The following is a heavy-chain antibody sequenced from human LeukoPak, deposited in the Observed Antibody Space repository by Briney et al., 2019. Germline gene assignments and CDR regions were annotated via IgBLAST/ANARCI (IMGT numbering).Heavy chain of an antibody. Sequence: SETLSLTCAVSGGSISSGGYSWSWIRQPPGKGLEWIGYIYHSGSTYYNPSLKSRVTISLDRSKNQFSLKLSSVTAADTAVYYCARLVAATGNFDYWGQGTLVTVSS. CDR2: IYHSGST. CDR1: GGSISSGGYS. V-gene: IGHV4-30-2*01. CDR3: ARLVAATGNFDY. D-gene: IGHD6-13*01. J-gene: IGHJ4*02.